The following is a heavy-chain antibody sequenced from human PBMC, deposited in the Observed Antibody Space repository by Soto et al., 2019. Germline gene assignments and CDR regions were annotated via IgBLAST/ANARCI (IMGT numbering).Heavy chain of an antibody. CDR2: ISAYDGNT. Sequence: QAQLVQSGAEVKKPGASVKVSCKASAYTFTSYGINWVRQAPGQGIEWLGWISAYDGNTKYAQSVQGRVSMTTDTTTKSAYMELRSLRSEDTDMYYCARGGYYDSSGSRNYYYYGMNVWGQGTTVSVSS. V-gene: IGHV1-18*04. D-gene: IGHD3-22*01. CDR3: ARGGYYDSSGSRNYYYYGMNV. CDR1: AYTFTSYG. J-gene: IGHJ6*02.